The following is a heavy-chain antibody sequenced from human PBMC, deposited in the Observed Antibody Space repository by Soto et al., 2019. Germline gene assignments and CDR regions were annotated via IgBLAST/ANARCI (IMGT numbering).Heavy chain of an antibody. CDR1: GFIFSSYA. CDR3: AKTTDGWFSAFEI. J-gene: IGHJ3*02. CDR2: ISGSGTTA. D-gene: IGHD6-19*01. Sequence: PGGPLRLSCAASGFIFSSYAMSWVRQAPGKGLKWVSAISGSGTTAYYADSVKGRFTFSRDNSKKTMYLQMNSLRAEDTAVYYCAKTTDGWFSAFEIWGQGTMVTVSS. V-gene: IGHV3-23*01.